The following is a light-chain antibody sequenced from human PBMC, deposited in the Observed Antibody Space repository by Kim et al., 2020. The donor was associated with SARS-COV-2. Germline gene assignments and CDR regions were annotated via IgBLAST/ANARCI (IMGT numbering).Light chain of an antibody. Sequence: EIVLTQSPGTLSLSPGERATLSCRASQSITSNYLAWYQQIPGRAPRLLIYGASNRASDIPHRFSGSGSGTDFTLTINRLEPEDFAVYYCQQYESPPCAFGQGTKVDIK. CDR2: GAS. J-gene: IGKJ1*01. CDR1: QSITSNY. V-gene: IGKV3-20*01. CDR3: QQYESPPCA.